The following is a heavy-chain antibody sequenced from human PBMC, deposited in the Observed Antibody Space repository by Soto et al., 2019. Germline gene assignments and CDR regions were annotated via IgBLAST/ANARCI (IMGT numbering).Heavy chain of an antibody. J-gene: IGHJ4*02. Sequence: GESLKISFKGSGYSFTSYLICWVRQMPVKGLEWMGIIYLGDSNTRYSPSFQGQVTISADKSISTAYLEWSSLKASDTAIYYCARQEYCSSTACYTVDSWGQGTLVTLYS. D-gene: IGHD2-2*02. V-gene: IGHV5-51*01. CDR2: IYLGDSNT. CDR1: GYSFTSYL. CDR3: ARQEYCSSTACYTVDS.